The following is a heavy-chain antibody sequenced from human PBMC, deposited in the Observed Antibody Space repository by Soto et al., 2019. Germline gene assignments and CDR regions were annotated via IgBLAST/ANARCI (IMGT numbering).Heavy chain of an antibody. D-gene: IGHD1-26*01. CDR1: GFTFSSYS. V-gene: IGHV3-21*01. CDR3: ARDSTATLNFDY. J-gene: IGHJ4*02. CDR2: ISSSSSYI. Sequence: GGSLRLSXAASGFTFSSYSMNWVRQAPGKGLEWVSSISSSSSYIYYADSVKGRFTISRDNAKNSLYLQMNSLRAEDTAVYYCARDSTATLNFDYWGQGTLVTVSS.